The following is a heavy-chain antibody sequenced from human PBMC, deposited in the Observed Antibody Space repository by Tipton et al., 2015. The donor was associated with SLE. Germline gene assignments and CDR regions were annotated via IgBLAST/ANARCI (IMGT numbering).Heavy chain of an antibody. Sequence: QSGAEVKKPGASVKVSCKASGYTFTSYGISWVRQAPGQGLEWMGWISAYNGNTNYAQKLQGRVTMTTDTSTSTVYMELSSLRSEDTAVYYCARTYGPDEEAFDIWGQGTMVTVSS. CDR2: ISAYNGNT. J-gene: IGHJ3*02. V-gene: IGHV1-18*01. CDR1: GYTFTSYG. CDR3: ARTYGPDEEAFDI. D-gene: IGHD4-17*01.